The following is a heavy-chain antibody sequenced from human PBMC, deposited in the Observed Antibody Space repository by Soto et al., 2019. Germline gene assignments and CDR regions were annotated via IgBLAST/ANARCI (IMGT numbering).Heavy chain of an antibody. V-gene: IGHV1-18*01. CDR2: ISAYNGNT. CDR1: GYTFTSYG. J-gene: IGHJ6*02. D-gene: IGHD5-12*01. CDR3: ARVNESGYSGHGIYYYYYYGMDV. Sequence: GASVKVSCKASGYTFTSYGISWVRQAPGQGLEWMGWISAYNGNTNYAQKLQGRVTMTTDTSTSTAYMELRSLRSDDTAVYYCARVNESGYSGHGIYYYYYYGMDVWGQGTTVTVSS.